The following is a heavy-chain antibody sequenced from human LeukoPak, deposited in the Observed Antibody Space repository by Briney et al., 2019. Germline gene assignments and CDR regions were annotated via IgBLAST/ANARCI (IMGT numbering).Heavy chain of an antibody. Sequence: ASVKLSCKASGYTFTAYYIHWVRQAPGQGLEWMGWINSNTGGTNYAQRFQGRATMTRDTSISTVYMELSRLKSDDSAVYYCARGSQWLVEENWFDPWGQGTLVTVSS. D-gene: IGHD6-19*01. CDR3: ARGSQWLVEENWFDP. CDR1: GYTFTAYY. J-gene: IGHJ5*02. CDR2: INSNTGGT. V-gene: IGHV1-2*02.